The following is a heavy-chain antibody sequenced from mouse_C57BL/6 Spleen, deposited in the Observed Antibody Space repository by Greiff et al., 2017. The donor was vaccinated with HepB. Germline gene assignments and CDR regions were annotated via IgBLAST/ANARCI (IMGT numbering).Heavy chain of an antibody. J-gene: IGHJ3*01. V-gene: IGHV5-4*01. CDR1: GFTFSSYA. CDR3: ARDHSNYEAY. Sequence: EVKLMESGGGLVKPGGSLKLSCAASGFTFSSYAMSWVRQTPEKRLEWVATISDGGSYTYYPDNVKGRFTISRDTAKNNLYLQMSHLKSEDTAMYYCARDHSNYEAYWGQGTLVTVSA. D-gene: IGHD2-5*01. CDR2: ISDGGSYT.